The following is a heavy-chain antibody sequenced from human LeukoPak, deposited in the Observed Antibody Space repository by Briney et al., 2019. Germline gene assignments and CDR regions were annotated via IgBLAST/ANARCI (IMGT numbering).Heavy chain of an antibody. V-gene: IGHV3-21*01. CDR2: ISSSSSYI. CDR1: GFTFSSYS. D-gene: IGHD1-20*01. Sequence: PGESLRLSCAASGFTFSSYSMNWVRQAPGKGLEWVSSISSSSSYIYYADSVKGRFTISRDNAKNSLYLQMNSLRAEDTAVYYCARDKGITGRADCWGQGTLVTVSS. CDR3: ARDKGITGRADC. J-gene: IGHJ4*02.